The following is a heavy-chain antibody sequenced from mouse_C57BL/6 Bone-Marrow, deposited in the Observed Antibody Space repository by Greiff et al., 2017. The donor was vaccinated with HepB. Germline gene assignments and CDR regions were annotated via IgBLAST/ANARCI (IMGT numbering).Heavy chain of an antibody. D-gene: IGHD2-3*01. J-gene: IGHJ1*03. CDR3: TRGWLLRYFDV. CDR2: IDPETGGT. V-gene: IGHV1-15*01. Sequence: QVQLQQSGAELVRPGASVTLSCKASGYSFTDYEMHWVKQTPVHGLEWIGAIDPETGGTAYNQKFKGKAILTADKSSSTAYMELRSLTSEDSAVYYCTRGWLLRYFDVWGTGTTVTVSS. CDR1: GYSFTDYE.